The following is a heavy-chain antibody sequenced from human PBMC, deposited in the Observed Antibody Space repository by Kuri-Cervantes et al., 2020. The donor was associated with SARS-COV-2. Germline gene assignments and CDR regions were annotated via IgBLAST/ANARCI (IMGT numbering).Heavy chain of an antibody. Sequence: GGSLRLSCAASGFTFSGHWIHWVRQAPGKGLEWVSSISSSSSYIYYADSVKGRFTISRDNSKNTLYLQMNSLRAEDTAVYYCAKTPYGSGSYYNPSLGYYYGMDVWGQGATVTVSS. CDR1: GFTFSGHW. J-gene: IGHJ6*02. D-gene: IGHD3-10*01. V-gene: IGHV3-21*04. CDR2: ISSSSSYI. CDR3: AKTPYGSGSYYNPSLGYYYGMDV.